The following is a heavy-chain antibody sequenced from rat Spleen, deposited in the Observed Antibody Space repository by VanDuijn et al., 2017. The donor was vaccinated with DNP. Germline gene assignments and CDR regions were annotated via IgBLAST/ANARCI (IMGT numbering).Heavy chain of an antibody. CDR1: GFTFSNYY. CDR3: ASHTYCGYYYFVY. Sequence: EVQLVESGGGLVQPGRSMKLSCAASGFTFSNYYMAWVRQAPTKGLEWVASISTGGGNTYYRDSVKGRFTISRDNAKSTLYLQMNSLRSEDTATFYCASHTYCGYYYFVYWGQGVMVTVSS. D-gene: IGHD1-9*01. J-gene: IGHJ2*01. V-gene: IGHV5-25*01. CDR2: ISTGGGNT.